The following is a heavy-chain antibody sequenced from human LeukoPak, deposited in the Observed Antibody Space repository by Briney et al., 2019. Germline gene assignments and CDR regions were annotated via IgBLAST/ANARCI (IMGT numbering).Heavy chain of an antibody. CDR3: ARERWGDAFDI. CDR1: GFTFNIYP. D-gene: IGHD3-16*01. J-gene: IGHJ3*02. V-gene: IGHV3-30*09. Sequence: PGGSLRLSCVASGFTFNIYPMHWVRQPPGTGLEWVALISNDGSNKYYADAVKGRFAISRDNSKNSLYLQMNSLRTEDTAVYYCARERWGDAFDIWGQGTLVTVSS. CDR2: ISNDGSNK.